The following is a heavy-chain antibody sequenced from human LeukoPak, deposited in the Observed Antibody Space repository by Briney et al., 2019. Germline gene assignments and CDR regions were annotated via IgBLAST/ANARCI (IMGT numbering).Heavy chain of an antibody. CDR3: ARGLEDYIWGTYRRVHFGY. Sequence: SETLSLTCTVSGGSISSYYWNWIRQPPGKGLEWIGYIYYSGSTNYNPSLKSRVTISVDTSKNQFSLKLNPVTAADTAVYYCARGLEDYIWGTYRRVHFGYWGQGTLVTVSS. V-gene: IGHV4-59*01. D-gene: IGHD3-16*02. CDR1: GGSISSYY. J-gene: IGHJ4*02. CDR2: IYYSGST.